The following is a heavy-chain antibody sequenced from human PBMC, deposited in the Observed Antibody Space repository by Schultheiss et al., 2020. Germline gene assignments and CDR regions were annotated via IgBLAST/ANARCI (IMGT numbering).Heavy chain of an antibody. D-gene: IGHD1-26*01. CDR3: TRHVEVGATLRPPPPSLS. CDR1: GGSVSSGSYY. V-gene: IGHV4-61*01. Sequence: GSLRLSCTVSGGSVSSGSYYWSWLRQPPGKGLEWIGYIYYSGSTNYNPSLRSRVTISVDRSKNQFSLKVSSVTVADTAVYYCTRHVEVGATLRPPPPSLSWGQGTTVTVSS. CDR2: IYYSGST. J-gene: IGHJ6*02.